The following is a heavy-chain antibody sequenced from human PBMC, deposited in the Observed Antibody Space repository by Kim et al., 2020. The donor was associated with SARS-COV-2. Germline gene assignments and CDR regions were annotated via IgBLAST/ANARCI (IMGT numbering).Heavy chain of an antibody. CDR3: ANSDLLDH. CDR2: ITPSGGTT. Sequence: GGSLRLSCAASGITFNTYDMIWVRQAPGKGLEWVSTITPSGGTTFSAASVKGRFTISSDHSRNTLSLQMNSLSAEATAFYYCANSDLLDHWGQGTLVTV. CDR1: GITFNTYD. D-gene: IGHD2-21*02. V-gene: IGHV3-23*01. J-gene: IGHJ5*02.